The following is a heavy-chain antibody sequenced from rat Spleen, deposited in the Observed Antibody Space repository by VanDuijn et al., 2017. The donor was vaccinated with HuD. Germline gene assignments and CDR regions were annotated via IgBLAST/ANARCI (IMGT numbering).Heavy chain of an antibody. V-gene: IGHV5-27*01. Sequence: EVQLVESGGGLVQPGGSLKLSCAASGFTFSNYDMAWVRQAPTKGLEWVASISTSGGSTYYRDSVKGRFRISRDNAKSILYLLRDSLNSEDTATYYCVKDRGEYNNLFDYWGQGVMVTVSS. CDR2: ISTSGGST. CDR3: VKDRGEYNNLFDY. J-gene: IGHJ2*01. D-gene: IGHD1-10*01. CDR1: GFTFSNYD.